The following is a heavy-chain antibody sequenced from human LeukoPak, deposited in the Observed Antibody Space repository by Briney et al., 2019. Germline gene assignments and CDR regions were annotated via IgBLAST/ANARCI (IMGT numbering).Heavy chain of an antibody. Sequence: QAGGSLRLSCAASGFAFSSYAMSWVRQAPGKGLEWVSAISGSGGSTYYADSVKGRFTISRDNYKNTMYLQMNSLRAEDTAVYYCAKDPGDIVVVPAAVYFDYWGQGTLVTVSS. V-gene: IGHV3-23*01. J-gene: IGHJ4*02. CDR2: ISGSGGST. CDR3: AKDPGDIVVVPAAVYFDY. D-gene: IGHD2-2*01. CDR1: GFAFSSYA.